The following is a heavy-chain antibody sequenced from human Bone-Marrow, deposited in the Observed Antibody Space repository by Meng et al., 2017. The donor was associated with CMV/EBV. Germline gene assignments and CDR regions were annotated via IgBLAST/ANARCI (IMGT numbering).Heavy chain of an antibody. CDR2: INPNSGGT. CDR3: ARVGITMIAGDY. Sequence: QVQWVQSGAEGKKPGASVKVSGKASGYTFTGYYMNWVRQAPGQGLEWMGWINPNSGGTNYAQKFQGRVTMTRDTSISTAYMELSRLRSDDTAVYYCARVGITMIAGDYWGQGTLVTVSS. V-gene: IGHV1-2*02. J-gene: IGHJ4*02. D-gene: IGHD3-22*01. CDR1: GYTFTGYY.